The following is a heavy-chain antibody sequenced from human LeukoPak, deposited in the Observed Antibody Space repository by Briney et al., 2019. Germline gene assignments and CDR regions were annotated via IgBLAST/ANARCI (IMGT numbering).Heavy chain of an antibody. CDR1: GYTFNTYG. J-gene: IGHJ4*02. V-gene: IGHV1-18*01. CDR2: ISGYNGKT. CDR3: ARETYYYDSSGYYVGDYFDY. Sequence: ASVKVSCKASGYTFNTYGITWVRQAPGQGLEWMGWISGYNGKTKYAQKLQDRVTMTTDTSTSTAYMELRSLRSDDTAVYYCARETYYYDSSGYYVGDYFDYWGQGTLVTVSS. D-gene: IGHD3-22*01.